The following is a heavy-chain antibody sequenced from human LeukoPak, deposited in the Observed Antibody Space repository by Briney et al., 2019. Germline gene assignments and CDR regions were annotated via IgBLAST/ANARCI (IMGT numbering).Heavy chain of an antibody. CDR1: GGTFSSYA. D-gene: IGHD5-18*01. CDR2: IIPIFGTA. Sequence: SVKVSCKASGGTFSSYAISWVRQAPGQGLEWMGRIIPIFGTANYAQKFQGRVTITTDESTSTAYMELSSLRSEDTAVYYCARDEPGYSGVKIDYWGQGTLVTVSS. CDR3: ARDEPGYSGVKIDY. V-gene: IGHV1-69*05. J-gene: IGHJ4*02.